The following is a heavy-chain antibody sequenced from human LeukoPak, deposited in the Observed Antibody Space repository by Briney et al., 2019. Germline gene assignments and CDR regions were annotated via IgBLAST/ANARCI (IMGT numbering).Heavy chain of an antibody. CDR2: ISDSGGST. CDR3: ARGLFLSGYLDAFDI. V-gene: IGHV3-23*01. Sequence: QSGGSLRLSCAASGFTFSSYGMSWVRQAPGKGLEWVSAISDSGGSTYYADSVKGRCTISRDNSKNTLYLQMNSLRVEDTAVYYCARGLFLSGYLDAFDIWGQGTVVTVSS. CDR1: GFTFSSYG. D-gene: IGHD3-22*01. J-gene: IGHJ3*02.